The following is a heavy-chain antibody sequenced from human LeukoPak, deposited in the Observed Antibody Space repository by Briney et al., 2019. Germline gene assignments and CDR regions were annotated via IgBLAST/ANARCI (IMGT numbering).Heavy chain of an antibody. Sequence: SETLSLTCTVSDDSIGSSTYYGGWIRQPPGKGLEWIGSIYYSGSTYYSPSLKSRVTMSIDTSKNQFSLKLSSVTAADTAIYYCARTSATSDHWGQGALVTVSS. CDR1: DDSIGSSTYY. CDR2: IYYSGST. J-gene: IGHJ4*02. CDR3: ARTSATSDH. V-gene: IGHV4-39*01.